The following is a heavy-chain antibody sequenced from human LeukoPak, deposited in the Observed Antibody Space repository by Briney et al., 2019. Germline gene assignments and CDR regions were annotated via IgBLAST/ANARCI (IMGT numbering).Heavy chain of an antibody. CDR2: ISGSGANT. CDR3: AKERAGYTNPYYFDY. Sequence: PGGPLRLSCAASGFTFSTYAMSWVRQAPGKGLEWVSTISGSGANTYYADSVRGRFTISRDNSKNTLYLHMNSLRAEDTAGYYCAKERAGYTNPYYFDYWGQGTLVTVSS. J-gene: IGHJ4*02. V-gene: IGHV3-23*01. D-gene: IGHD3-16*02. CDR1: GFTFSTYA.